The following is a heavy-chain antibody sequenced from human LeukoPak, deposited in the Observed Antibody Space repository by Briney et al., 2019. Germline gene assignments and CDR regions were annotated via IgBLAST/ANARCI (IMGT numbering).Heavy chain of an antibody. CDR3: AKTMSCGGDCFTYYFDY. CDR1: GFTFSSYA. CDR2: ISGSGGST. V-gene: IGHV3-23*01. D-gene: IGHD2-21*02. J-gene: IGHJ4*02. Sequence: PGGSLRLSCAASGFTFSSYAMSWVRQAPGKGLEWVSAISGSGGSTYYADSVKGRFTISRDNSKNTLYLQMNSLRAEDTAVYYCAKTMSCGGDCFTYYFDYWGQGTLVTVSS.